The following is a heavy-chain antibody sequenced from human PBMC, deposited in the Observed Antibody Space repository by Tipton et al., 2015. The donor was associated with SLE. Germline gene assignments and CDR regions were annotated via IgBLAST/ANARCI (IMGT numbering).Heavy chain of an antibody. D-gene: IGHD6-13*01. Sequence: SLRLSCAASGFTFSIYAMHWVRQAPGKGLEWVAVISYDGSNKYYADSVKGRFTISRDNSKSTLYLQMNSLRAEDTAVYYCASDLEYSSSWYPLDYYYGMDVWGQGTSVTVSS. CDR1: GFTFSIYA. J-gene: IGHJ6*02. V-gene: IGHV3-30*04. CDR3: ASDLEYSSSWYPLDYYYGMDV. CDR2: ISYDGSNK.